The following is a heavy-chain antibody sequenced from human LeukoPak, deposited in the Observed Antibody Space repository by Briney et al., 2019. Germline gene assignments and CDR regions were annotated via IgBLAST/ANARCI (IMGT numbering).Heavy chain of an antibody. CDR1: GYTFTSYY. V-gene: IGHV1-46*01. D-gene: IGHD5-24*01. CDR3: ARSMVTIPIPGGY. CDR2: INPSGGST. Sequence: GASVKVSCKASGYTFTSYYMHWVRQAPGRGLEWMGIINPSGGSTSYAQKFQGRVTMTRDMSTSTVYMELNSLRAEDTAVYYCARSMVTIPIPGGYWGQGTLVTVSS. J-gene: IGHJ4*02.